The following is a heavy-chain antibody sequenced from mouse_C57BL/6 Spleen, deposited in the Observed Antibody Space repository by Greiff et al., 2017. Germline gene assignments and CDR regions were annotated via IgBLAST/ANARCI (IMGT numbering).Heavy chain of an antibody. CDR3: ARHYGSSYGWFAD. CDR1: GFNIKDYY. J-gene: IGHJ3*01. Sequence: VQLKQFGAELVKPGASVKLSCTASGFNIKDYYMHWVKQRTEQGLEGIGRSDPEDGETKYAPKFQGKATIPANTSSNTAYLQLRSLTAEDAAVYCCARHYGSSYGWFADWGQGTLVTVSA. V-gene: IGHV14-2*01. D-gene: IGHD1-1*01. CDR2: SDPEDGET.